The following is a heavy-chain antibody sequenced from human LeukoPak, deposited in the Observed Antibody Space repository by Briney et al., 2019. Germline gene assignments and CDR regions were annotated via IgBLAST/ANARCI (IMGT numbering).Heavy chain of an antibody. Sequence: GGSLRLSCAASGFTFSSYGMHWVRQAPGKGLEWVAVISYDGSNKYYEDSVKGRFTISRDNSKNTLYLQMNSLRAEDTAVYYCAKDSCGFIDYWGQGTLVTVSS. CDR2: ISYDGSNK. D-gene: IGHD5-18*01. J-gene: IGHJ4*02. CDR3: AKDSCGFIDY. V-gene: IGHV3-30*18. CDR1: GFTFSSYG.